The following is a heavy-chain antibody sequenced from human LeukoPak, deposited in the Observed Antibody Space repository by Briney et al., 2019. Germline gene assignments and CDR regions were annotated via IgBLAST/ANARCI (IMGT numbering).Heavy chain of an antibody. J-gene: IGHJ4*02. D-gene: IGHD1-26*01. Sequence: GGSLTLSCAASGFTFSRYWMSWVRRAPGKGLEWVANTKQDGSEKYYLESVKGRFTISRDNAKNSLNLHMNSLRGEDTAVYYCALSSGNYAIPFDYWGQGTLVTVSS. V-gene: IGHV3-7*01. CDR2: TKQDGSEK. CDR1: GFTFSRYW. CDR3: ALSSGNYAIPFDY.